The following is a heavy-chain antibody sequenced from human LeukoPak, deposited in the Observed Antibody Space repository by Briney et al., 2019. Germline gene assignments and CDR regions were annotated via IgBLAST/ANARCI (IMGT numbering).Heavy chain of an antibody. CDR2: IYTSGST. J-gene: IGHJ3*02. D-gene: IGHD1-14*01. V-gene: IGHV4-61*02. CDR1: GGSISSGGYC. Sequence: SETLSLTCTVSGGSISSGGYCWSWIRQPAGKGLEWIGRIYTSGSTNYNPSLKSRVTISVDTSKNQFSLKLSSVTAADTAVYYCARDEATGGAFDIWGQGTMVTVSS. CDR3: ARDEATGGAFDI.